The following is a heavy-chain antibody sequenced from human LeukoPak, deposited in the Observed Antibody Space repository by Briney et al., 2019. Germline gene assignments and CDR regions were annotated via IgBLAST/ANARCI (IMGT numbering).Heavy chain of an antibody. D-gene: IGHD2-2*01. V-gene: IGHV4-4*09. CDR3: ARSGRHCSSTSCYPRPSNWFDP. J-gene: IGHJ5*02. CDR2: IYTSGST. CDR1: GGSISSYY. Sequence: SETLSLTCTVSGGSISSYYWSWIRQPPGKGLEWIGYIYTSGSTNYNPSLKSRVTISVDTSKNQFSLKLSSVTAADTAEYYCARSGRHCSSTSCYPRPSNWFDPWGQGTLVTVSS.